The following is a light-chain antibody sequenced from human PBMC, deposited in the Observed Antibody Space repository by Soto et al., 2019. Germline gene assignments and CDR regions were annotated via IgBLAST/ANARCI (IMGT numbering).Light chain of an antibody. CDR2: GAS. CDR3: QPDNNWPWT. Sequence: EIVMTQSPATLSVSPGERATLSCRASQSVSSNSAWYQQKPGQAPRLLIYGASTRATGIPARFSGSGSGTEFTLAISSLQSEYVAVSDCQPDNNWPWTVGQGTKVEIK. J-gene: IGKJ1*01. CDR1: QSVSSN. V-gene: IGKV3-15*01.